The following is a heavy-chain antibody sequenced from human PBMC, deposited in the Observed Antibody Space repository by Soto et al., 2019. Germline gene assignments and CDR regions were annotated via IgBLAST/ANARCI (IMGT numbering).Heavy chain of an antibody. CDR1: GGSISSGGSS. Sequence: QLQLQESGSGLVKPSQTLSLTCAVSGGSISSGGSSCSWIRQPPGKGLEWIGYIYHSGSTYYNPSLKSRVTISVDRSKNQFSLKLSSVTAADTAVYYCARGVVQLELRGWSNWFDPWGQGTLVTVSS. D-gene: IGHD1-7*01. J-gene: IGHJ5*02. CDR3: ARGVVQLELRGWSNWFDP. CDR2: IYHSGST. V-gene: IGHV4-30-2*01.